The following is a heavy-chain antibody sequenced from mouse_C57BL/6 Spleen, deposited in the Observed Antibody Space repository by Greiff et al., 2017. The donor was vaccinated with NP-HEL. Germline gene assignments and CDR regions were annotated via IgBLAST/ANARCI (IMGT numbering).Heavy chain of an antibody. D-gene: IGHD1-1*01. CDR2: IHPNSGST. V-gene: IGHV1-64*01. J-gene: IGHJ2*01. CDR3: ARSVSSTVVDNYFDY. Sequence: QVQLKQPGAELVKPGASVKLSCKASGYTFTSYWMHWVKQRPGQGLEWIGMIHPNSGSTNYNEKFKSKATLTVDKSSSTAYMQLSSLTSEDSAVYYCARSVSSTVVDNYFDYWGQGTTLTVSS. CDR1: GYTFTSYW.